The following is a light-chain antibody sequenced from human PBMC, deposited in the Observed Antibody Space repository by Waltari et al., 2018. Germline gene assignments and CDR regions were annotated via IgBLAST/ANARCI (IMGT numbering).Light chain of an antibody. J-gene: IGLJ3*02. CDR3: ALYMGSGIWV. V-gene: IGLV8-61*01. CDR2: KAN. CDR1: SGSLSTTSY. Sequence: QTVVTQEPSLSVSPGGTVTRPCALCSGSLSTTSYAPWYQQPPGQAPRTLVYKANARSSGVPDRFSGSILGNTAALTITGAQADDESDYYCALYMGSGIWVFGGGTRLTVL.